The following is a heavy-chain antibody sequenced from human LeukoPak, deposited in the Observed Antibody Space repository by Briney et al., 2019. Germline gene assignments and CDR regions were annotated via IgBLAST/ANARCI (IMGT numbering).Heavy chain of an antibody. J-gene: IGHJ6*03. V-gene: IGHV5-51*01. D-gene: IGHD6-13*01. CDR2: IYPGDSDT. Sequence: GESLKISCKGSGYSFTSYWIGWVRQMPGKGLGWMGSIYPGDSDTRYSPSFQGQVTISADKSISTAYLQWSSLKASDTAMYYCATQKWQLVRHYYYYYMDVWGKGTTVTVSS. CDR3: ATQKWQLVRHYYYYYMDV. CDR1: GYSFTSYW.